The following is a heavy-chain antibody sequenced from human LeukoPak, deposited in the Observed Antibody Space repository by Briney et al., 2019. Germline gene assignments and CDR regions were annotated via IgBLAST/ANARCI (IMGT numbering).Heavy chain of an antibody. Sequence: GASVKVSCKASGYTFTSYGIGWVRQAPGQGLEWMGWISAYNGNTNYAQKLQGRVTMTTDTSTSTAYMELRSLRSDDTAVYYCARDLSETYYYDSSTDYWGQGTLVTVSS. D-gene: IGHD3-22*01. J-gene: IGHJ4*02. CDR3: ARDLSETYYYDSSTDY. V-gene: IGHV1-18*01. CDR2: ISAYNGNT. CDR1: GYTFTSYG.